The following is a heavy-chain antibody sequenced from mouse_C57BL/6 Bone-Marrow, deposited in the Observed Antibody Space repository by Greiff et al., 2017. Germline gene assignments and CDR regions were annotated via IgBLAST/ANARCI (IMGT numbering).Heavy chain of an antibody. Sequence: EVHLVESGGGLVKPGGSLKLSCAASGFTFSSYAMSWVRQTPEKRLEWVATISDGGSYTYYPDNVKGRFTISRDNAKNNLYLQMSHLKSEDTAMYYCARGTYSNWFAYWGQGTLVTVSA. CDR3: ARGTYSNWFAY. V-gene: IGHV5-4*01. J-gene: IGHJ3*01. CDR2: ISDGGSYT. D-gene: IGHD2-5*01. CDR1: GFTFSSYA.